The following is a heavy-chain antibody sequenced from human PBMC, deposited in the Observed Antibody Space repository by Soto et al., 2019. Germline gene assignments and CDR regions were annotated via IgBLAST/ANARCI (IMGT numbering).Heavy chain of an antibody. CDR3: ARKSSMAVRGLFRYHNYAMDV. CDR1: VGYVSGSS. J-gene: IGHJ6*02. V-gene: IGHV4-34*01. Sequence: DSLSLPCAVYVGYVSGSSWNWIRQPPGKGLEWIGEISHSGNTNYNPSLKSRVTISADMSKNQFSLKLTSVTAADTAVYYCARKSSMAVRGLFRYHNYAMDVWGQGTTVTVSS. CDR2: ISHSGNT. D-gene: IGHD6-6*01.